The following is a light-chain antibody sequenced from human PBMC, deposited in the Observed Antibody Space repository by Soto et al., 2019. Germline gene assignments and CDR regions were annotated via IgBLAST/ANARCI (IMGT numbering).Light chain of an antibody. CDR2: DVS. CDR3: SSYTSSSTAVV. V-gene: IGLV2-14*01. CDR1: SSDVGGYNY. Sequence: QSVLTQPASVSGSPGQSITISCTGTSSDVGGYNYVSWYQQHPGKAPKLMIYDVSNRPSGVSNRFSGSKSGNTASLTISGLQAEDEAGYYCSSYTSSSTAVVFGGGTKLTVL. J-gene: IGLJ2*01.